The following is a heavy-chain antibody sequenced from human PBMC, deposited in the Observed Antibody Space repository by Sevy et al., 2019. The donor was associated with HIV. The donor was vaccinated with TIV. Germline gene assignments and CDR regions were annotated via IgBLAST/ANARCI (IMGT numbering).Heavy chain of an antibody. J-gene: IGHJ4*02. CDR3: ARDPRIYGDYLLAYFDY. CDR1: GLTPSTYG. Sequence: GESLKISCVASGLTPSTYGIHWVRQAPGKGLEWVAVIGYDGNNKFYADSVKGRFTISRDDSKNTVFLQMDSLRAEDTAVYYCARDPRIYGDYLLAYFDYWGQGTLVTVSS. D-gene: IGHD4-17*01. V-gene: IGHV3-33*01. CDR2: IGYDGNNK.